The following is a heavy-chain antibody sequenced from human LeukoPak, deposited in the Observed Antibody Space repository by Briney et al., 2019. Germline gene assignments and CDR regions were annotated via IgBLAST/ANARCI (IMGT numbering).Heavy chain of an antibody. J-gene: IGHJ5*02. D-gene: IGHD6-13*01. CDR3: ASTGIAAAGTAPIWFDP. V-gene: IGHV4-61*05. CDR1: GGSISSSSYY. Sequence: SETLSLTCTVSGGSISSSSYYWSWIRQPPGKGLEWIGEINHSGSTNYNPSLKSRVTISVDTSKNQFSLKLSSVTAADTAVYYCASTGIAAAGTAPIWFDPWGQGTLVTVSS. CDR2: INHSGST.